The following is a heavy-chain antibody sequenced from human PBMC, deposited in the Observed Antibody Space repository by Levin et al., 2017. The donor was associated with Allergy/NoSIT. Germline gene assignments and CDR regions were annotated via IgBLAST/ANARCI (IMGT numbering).Heavy chain of an antibody. J-gene: IGHJ4*02. Sequence: GGSLRLSCVASGFTFSRYWMTWVRQAPGKGLEWVANIKEDGTEKYYLDSVRGRFTISRDNAKNSLYLEMNSLTVEDTAMYYCTKSFEGWAEGGDWGQGTLVTVSS. CDR3: TKSFEGWAEGGD. D-gene: IGHD3-9*01. CDR2: IKEDGTEK. CDR1: GFTFSRYW. V-gene: IGHV3-7*01.